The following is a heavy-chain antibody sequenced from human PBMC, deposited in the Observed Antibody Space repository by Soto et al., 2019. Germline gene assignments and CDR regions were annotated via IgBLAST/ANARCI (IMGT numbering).Heavy chain of an antibody. Sequence: XTLSLPCTVSGAPLTINEWSWIRQAPGKGLEWIGYIYYSGSTTYNPSLKSRVTMSADNSKDQFSLKLNSVTAADTAVYYCARDAAGPYDHWGPGILVTVS. CDR3: ARDAAGPYDH. J-gene: IGHJ4*01. CDR1: GAPLTINE. V-gene: IGHV4-59*01. CDR2: IYYSGST. D-gene: IGHD6-13*01.